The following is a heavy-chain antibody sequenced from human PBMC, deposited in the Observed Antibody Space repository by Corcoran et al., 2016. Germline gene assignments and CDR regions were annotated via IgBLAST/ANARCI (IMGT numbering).Heavy chain of an antibody. CDR1: GYSISSGYY. CDR3: ARILATVTTIDP. J-gene: IGHJ5*02. D-gene: IGHD4-17*01. CDR2: IYHSGST. Sequence: QVQLQESGPGLVKPSETLSLTCTVSGYSISSGYYWGWIRQPPGKVLEWIGSIYHSGSTYYNPSLKSRVTISVDTSKNQFSLKLSSVTAADTAVYYCARILATVTTIDPWGQGTLVTVSS. V-gene: IGHV4-38-2*02.